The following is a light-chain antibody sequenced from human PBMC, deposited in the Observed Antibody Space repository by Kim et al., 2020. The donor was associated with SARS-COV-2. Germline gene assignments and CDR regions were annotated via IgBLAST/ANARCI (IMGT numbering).Light chain of an antibody. CDR2: RNN. CDR3: AAWDDSLSGYF. J-gene: IGLJ1*01. CDR1: SFNIGSNY. V-gene: IGLV1-47*01. Sequence: QSVVTQAPSVSGTPGQRVTISCSGSSFNIGSNYVYWYKQLPGAAPKLFIYRNNQRPSGVPDRISGSKSDTSASLAISGLRSDDEAEYYCAAWDDSLSGYFFGAGTKVTVL.